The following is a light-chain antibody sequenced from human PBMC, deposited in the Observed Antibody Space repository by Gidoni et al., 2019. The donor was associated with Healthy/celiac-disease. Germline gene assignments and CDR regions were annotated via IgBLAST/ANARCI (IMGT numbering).Light chain of an antibody. CDR1: QSISSY. V-gene: IGKV1-8*01. J-gene: IGKJ4*01. Sequence: AIRMTQSPSSLSASTGDRVTITCRASQSISSYLAWYQQKPGKAPKLLIYAASTLQSGVPSRFSGSGSGTDFTLTISCLQSEDFATYYCQQYYSYPPTFGGGTKVEIK. CDR2: AAS. CDR3: QQYYSYPPT.